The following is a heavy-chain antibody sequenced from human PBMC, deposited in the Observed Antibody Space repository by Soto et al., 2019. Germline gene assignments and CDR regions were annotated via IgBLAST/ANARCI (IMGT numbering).Heavy chain of an antibody. D-gene: IGHD5-12*01. CDR2: ISAYNGNT. Sequence: GASVKVSCTASGYTFTSYGICWVRQAPGQGLEWMGWISAYNGNTNYAQKLQGRVTMTTDTSTSTAYMELRSLRSDDTAVYYCARGRASDSGYDYWFDPWGREPWSPSPQ. J-gene: IGHJ5*02. CDR1: GYTFTSYG. CDR3: ARGRASDSGYDYWFDP. V-gene: IGHV1-18*01.